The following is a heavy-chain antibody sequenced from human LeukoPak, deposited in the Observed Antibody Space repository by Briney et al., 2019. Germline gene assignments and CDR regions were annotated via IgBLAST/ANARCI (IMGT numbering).Heavy chain of an antibody. CDR1: GFTFSDYY. V-gene: IGHV3-11*06. J-gene: IGHJ3*01. Sequence: GGSLRLSCAASGFTFSDYYMSRIRQAPGKGLEWVSSISSSSAYIFYSDSVKGRFTISRDNAQSSLYLQMNSLRAEDTAVYYCARQAVARPFDLWGQGTMVAVSS. CDR2: ISSSSAYI. CDR3: ARQAVARPFDL.